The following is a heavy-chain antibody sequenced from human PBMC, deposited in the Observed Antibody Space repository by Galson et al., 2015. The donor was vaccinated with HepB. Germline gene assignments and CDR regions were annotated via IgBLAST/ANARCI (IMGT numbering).Heavy chain of an antibody. CDR1: GFTFNSYA. J-gene: IGHJ4*02. D-gene: IGHD3-10*01. CDR2: VSASGGST. Sequence: SLRLSCAASGFTFNSYAMGWVRQAPGKGLEWVSTVSASGGSTYYADSVKGRFTISRDNSKNTLYLQMSSLRVEDTAVYYCANHERGDYWGQGTLVTVSS. V-gene: IGHV3-23*01. CDR3: ANHERGDY.